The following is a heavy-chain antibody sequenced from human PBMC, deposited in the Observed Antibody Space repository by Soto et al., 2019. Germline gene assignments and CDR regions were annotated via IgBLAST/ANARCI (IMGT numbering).Heavy chain of an antibody. CDR2: IYWDDDK. CDR3: AHRPPYCGGDCGSWFDP. J-gene: IGHJ5*02. V-gene: IGHV2-5*02. Sequence: QITLKESGPTLVKPTQPLTLTCTFSGFSLSTSGVGVGWIRQPPGKALEWLALIYWDDDKRYSPSLKSRLTITMDTSKTQVVLTMTNMDPVDTATYYCAHRPPYCGGDCGSWFDPWGQGTLVTVSS. CDR1: GFSLSTSGVG. D-gene: IGHD2-21*02.